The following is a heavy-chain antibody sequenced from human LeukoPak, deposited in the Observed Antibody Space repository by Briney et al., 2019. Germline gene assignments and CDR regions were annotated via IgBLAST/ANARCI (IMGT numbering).Heavy chain of an antibody. CDR3: ARKDTIMIDSFDQ. D-gene: IGHD3-16*01. V-gene: IGHV4-59*01. Sequence: SETLSLTCTVSGDSMTNYYWSWIRQPPGKGLEWIGYIFFSGASDSNPSLKSRVSISVNTSKNQFSLRLTSVTAADTAVYYCARKDTIMIDSFDQWGQGTLVTVSS. CDR1: GDSMTNYY. CDR2: IFFSGAS. J-gene: IGHJ4*02.